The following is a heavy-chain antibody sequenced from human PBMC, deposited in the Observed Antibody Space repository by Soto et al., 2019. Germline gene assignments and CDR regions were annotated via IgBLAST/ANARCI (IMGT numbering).Heavy chain of an antibody. CDR2: ISGSGINT. Sequence: EVQLLESGGNLVQPGGSLRLSCAASGFTFSNYAMGWVRQAPGKGLEWVSAISGSGINTFYADSVKGRSSISRDNSKNTLSLQMNSLRAEDTAVYYCAKGVRGSYYYYGMDVWGQGTTVTVSS. CDR3: AKGVRGSYYYYGMDV. V-gene: IGHV3-23*01. CDR1: GFTFSNYA. D-gene: IGHD1-26*01. J-gene: IGHJ6*02.